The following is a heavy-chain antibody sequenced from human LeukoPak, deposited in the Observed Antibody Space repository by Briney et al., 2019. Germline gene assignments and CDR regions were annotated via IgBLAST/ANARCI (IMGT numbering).Heavy chain of an antibody. J-gene: IGHJ3*02. CDR2: IYYSGST. D-gene: IGHD1-20*01. CDR1: GGSISSSSYY. CDR3: AGGNNWNGRDAFDI. Sequence: SETLSLTCTVSGGSISSSSYYWGWIRQPPGKGVEWLGSIYYSGSTYYNPSLKSRVTISVDTSKNQFSLKLSSVTAADTAVYYCAGGNNWNGRDAFDIWGQGTMVTVSS. V-gene: IGHV4-39*01.